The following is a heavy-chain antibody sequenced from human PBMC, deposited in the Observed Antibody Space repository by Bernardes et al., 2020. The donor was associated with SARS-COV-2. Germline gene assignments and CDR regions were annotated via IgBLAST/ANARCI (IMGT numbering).Heavy chain of an antibody. J-gene: IGHJ4*02. D-gene: IGHD3-3*01. CDR3: ANPPDHPIWYYFDY. CDR2: ISGSGGST. Sequence: GGSLRLSCAASGFTFSSYAMSWVRQAPGKGLEWVSAISGSGGSTYYADSVKGRFTISRDNSKNTLYLQMNSLRAEDTAVYYCANPPDHPIWYYFDYWGQGTLVTVSS. CDR1: GFTFSSYA. V-gene: IGHV3-23*01.